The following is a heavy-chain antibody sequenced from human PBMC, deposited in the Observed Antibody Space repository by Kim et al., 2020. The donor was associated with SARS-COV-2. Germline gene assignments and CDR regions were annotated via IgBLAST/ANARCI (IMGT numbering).Heavy chain of an antibody. Sequence: GGSLRLSCVGSGFTFSDYAMSWVRQPPGKGLEWVSGIDGGGGHSFDAESVKGRFTISRDNSRNILYLQMSSLRVEDTAVYYCATDIRGYNRPSDQWGRGTLVTVSS. CDR1: GFTFSDYA. D-gene: IGHD3-22*01. J-gene: IGHJ4*02. V-gene: IGHV3-23*01. CDR3: ATDIRGYNRPSDQ. CDR2: IDGGGGHS.